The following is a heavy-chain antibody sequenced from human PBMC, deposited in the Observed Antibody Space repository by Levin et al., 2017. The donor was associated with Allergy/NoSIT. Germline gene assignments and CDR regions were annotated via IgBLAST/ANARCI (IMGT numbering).Heavy chain of an antibody. CDR2: INPNSGGT. CDR3: ARGAAIGEPDY. D-gene: IGHD2-2*01. Sequence: GESLKISCKASGYTFTGYYMHWVRQAPGQGLEWMGWINPNSGGTNYAQKFQGWVTMTRDTSISTAYMELSRLRSDDTAVYYCARGAAIGEPDYWGQGTLVTVSS. J-gene: IGHJ4*02. CDR1: GYTFTGYY. V-gene: IGHV1-2*04.